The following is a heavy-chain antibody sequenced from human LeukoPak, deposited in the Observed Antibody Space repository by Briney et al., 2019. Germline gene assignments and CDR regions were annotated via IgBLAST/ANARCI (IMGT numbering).Heavy chain of an antibody. V-gene: IGHV3-74*01. Sequence: GGSLRLSCAASGFTFSSYWMHWVRQVPGKGLVWVARINPGGSSITYADSVKGRFTISRDNAKNSLYLQMNSLRAEDTALYYCAKDIVSRGGEGDYYFDYWGQGTLVTVSS. D-gene: IGHD3-16*01. CDR1: GFTFSSYW. J-gene: IGHJ4*02. CDR3: AKDIVSRGGEGDYYFDY. CDR2: INPGGSSI.